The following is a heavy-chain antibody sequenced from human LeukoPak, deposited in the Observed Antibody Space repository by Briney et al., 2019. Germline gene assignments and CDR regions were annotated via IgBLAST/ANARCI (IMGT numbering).Heavy chain of an antibody. CDR2: ISGSGGST. V-gene: IGHV3-23*01. CDR1: GFTFDSYG. J-gene: IGHJ4*02. Sequence: GGSLRLSCAASGFTFDSYGMSWVRQAPGKGLEWVSAISGSGGSTYYADSVKGRFTISRDNSKNTLYLQMNSLRAEDTAVYYCAKEGFTDYYDSSGYYYGTYYFDYWGQGTLVTVSS. CDR3: AKEGFTDYYDSSGYYYGTYYFDY. D-gene: IGHD3-22*01.